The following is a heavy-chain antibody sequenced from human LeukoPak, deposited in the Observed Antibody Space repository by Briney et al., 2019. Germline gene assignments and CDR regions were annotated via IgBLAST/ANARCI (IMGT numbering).Heavy chain of an antibody. CDR2: IYTSGST. V-gene: IGHV4-4*07. Sequence: PSETLSLTCTVSGGSISSYYWSWIRQPAGKGLEWIGRIYTSGSTNYNPSLKSRVTMSVDTSKNHFSLKLSSVTAADTAVYYCARDAYGGKAYYFDYWGQGTLVTVSS. J-gene: IGHJ4*02. D-gene: IGHD4-23*01. CDR3: ARDAYGGKAYYFDY. CDR1: GGSISSYY.